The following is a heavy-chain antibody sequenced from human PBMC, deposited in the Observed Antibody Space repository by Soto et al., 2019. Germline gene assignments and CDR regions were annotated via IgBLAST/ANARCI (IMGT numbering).Heavy chain of an antibody. J-gene: IGHJ1*01. V-gene: IGHV4-34*01. CDR1: GGSFSGYY. CDR3: ARGGIAARLQH. CDR2: INHSGST. D-gene: IGHD6-6*01. Sequence: QVQLQQWGAGLLKPSETLSLTCAVYGGSFSGYYWSWIRQPPGRGLEWIGEINHSGSTYYNPSLTRRVTISVDTSTNHFSLKLTSVPAADAAVYYCARGGIAARLQHWGQGTLVTVSS.